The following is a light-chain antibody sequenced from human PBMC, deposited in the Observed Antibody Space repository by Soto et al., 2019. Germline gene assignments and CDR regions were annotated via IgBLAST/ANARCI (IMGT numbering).Light chain of an antibody. CDR2: DAS. CDR1: QAISNY. J-gene: IGKJ1*01. CDR3: QRYNSVPRT. Sequence: DIQMTQSPSSLSASVGDRVTITCRASQAISNYLAWYQQRPGQVPRLVIYDASTLQSGVPSRFSGGRSVTEFTLTISNPQPEDVATYYYQRYNSVPRTFGQGTKVEIK. V-gene: IGKV1-27*01.